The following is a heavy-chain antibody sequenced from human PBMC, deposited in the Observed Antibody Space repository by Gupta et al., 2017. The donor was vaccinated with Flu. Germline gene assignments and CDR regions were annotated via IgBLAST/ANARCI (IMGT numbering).Heavy chain of an antibody. J-gene: IGHJ4*02. CDR3: ARVGLYSSSWYCDY. V-gene: IGHV4-38-2*01. CDR2: IYHSGST. CDR1: GYSISSGYY. Sequence: QVQLQESGPGLVKPSETLSLTCAVSGYSISSGYYWGWIRQPPGKGLEWIGSIYHSGSTYYNPSLKSRVTISVDTSKNQFSLKLSSVTAADTAVYYCARVGLYSSSWYCDYWGQGTLVTVSS. D-gene: IGHD6-13*01.